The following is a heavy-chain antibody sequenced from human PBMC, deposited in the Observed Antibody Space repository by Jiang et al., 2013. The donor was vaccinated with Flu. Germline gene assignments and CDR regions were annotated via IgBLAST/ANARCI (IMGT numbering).Heavy chain of an antibody. Sequence: VQLLESGGGSVQPGGSLRLSCAASKFTFSTYAMSWVRQAPGKGLEWVSGINPGGGTTYYADSVKGRFTISRDNSGNTLYLQMNSLRAEDAALYYCAKGALNGDYVNRYFDLWGRGTLVTVTS. V-gene: IGHV3-23*01. D-gene: IGHD3-16*01. CDR3: AKGALNGDYVNRYFDL. J-gene: IGHJ2*01. CDR1: KFTFSTYA. CDR2: INPGGGTT.